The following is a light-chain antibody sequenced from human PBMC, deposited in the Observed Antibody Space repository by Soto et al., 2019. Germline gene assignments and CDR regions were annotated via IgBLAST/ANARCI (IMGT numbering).Light chain of an antibody. CDR1: KLGEKF. CDR3: QTWDNSTVV. V-gene: IGLV3-1*01. Sequence: SYELPQPPSVSVSPGQTARLTCSGDKLGEKFACWYQQKPGQSPVVVIYQDTKRPSAIPERFSGSNSGNTATLTISGTETMYEADYYCQTWDNSTVVFGGGTKLTVL. CDR2: QDT. J-gene: IGLJ2*01.